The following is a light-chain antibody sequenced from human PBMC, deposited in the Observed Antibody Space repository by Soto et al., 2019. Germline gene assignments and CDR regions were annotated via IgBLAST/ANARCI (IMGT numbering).Light chain of an antibody. CDR2: AVS. J-gene: IGLJ1*01. CDR1: SSDVGDYNY. Sequence: QSALTQPASVSGSPGQSITISCTGTSSDVGDYNYVSWYQQHPGKAPKLMISAVSNRPSGVSDRFSGSKSGNTASLTISGLQAEDEADYYCSYMRNSLYVFGTGTKVTAL. CDR3: CSYMRNSLYV. V-gene: IGLV2-14*01.